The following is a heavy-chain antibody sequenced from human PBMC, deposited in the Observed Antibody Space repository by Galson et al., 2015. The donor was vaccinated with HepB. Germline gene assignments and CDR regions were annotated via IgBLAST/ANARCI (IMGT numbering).Heavy chain of an antibody. V-gene: IGHV1-24*01. CDR1: GYTLTELS. D-gene: IGHD2-15*01. J-gene: IGHJ5*02. CDR3: ATKNPGYCSGGSCPNWFDP. Sequence: SVKVSCKVSGYTLTELSMHWVRQAPGKGLEWMGGFDPEDGETIYAQKFQGRVTMTEDTSTDTAYTELSSLRSEDTAVYYCATKNPGYCSGGSCPNWFDPWGQGTLVTVSS. CDR2: FDPEDGET.